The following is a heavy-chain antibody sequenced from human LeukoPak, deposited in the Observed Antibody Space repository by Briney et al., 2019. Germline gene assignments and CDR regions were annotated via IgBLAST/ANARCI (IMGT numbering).Heavy chain of an antibody. D-gene: IGHD3-9*01. CDR1: GGSFSGYY. CDR2: INHSGST. CDR3: ARRPRVLRYFDWLSRDYAFDI. J-gene: IGHJ3*02. Sequence: SETLSLTCAVYGGSFSGYYWSWIRQPPGKGLEWIGEINHSGSTNYNPSLKSRVTISVDTSKNQFSLKLSSVTAADTAVYYCARRPRVLRYFDWLSRDYAFDIWGQGTMVTVSS. V-gene: IGHV4-34*01.